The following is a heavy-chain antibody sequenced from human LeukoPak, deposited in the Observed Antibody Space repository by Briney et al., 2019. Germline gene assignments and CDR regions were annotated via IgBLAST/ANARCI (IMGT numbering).Heavy chain of an antibody. CDR3: ARDRYYYDSSGYIRGISFDY. Sequence: ASVKVSCKASGYTFTSYYMHWVRQAPGQGLEWMGIFNPSGGITSYAQMIQGRVTMTRDTSTSTVYMELSSLRSEDTAVYYCARDRYYYDSSGYIRGISFDYWGQGTLVTVSS. CDR1: GYTFTSYY. V-gene: IGHV1-46*01. J-gene: IGHJ4*02. D-gene: IGHD3-22*01. CDR2: FNPSGGIT.